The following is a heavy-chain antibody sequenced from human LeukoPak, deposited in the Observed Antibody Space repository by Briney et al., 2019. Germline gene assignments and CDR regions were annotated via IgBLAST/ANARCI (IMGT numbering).Heavy chain of an antibody. D-gene: IGHD3-9*01. CDR3: ARDGERLGPPYDISFDY. Sequence: PSETLSLTCTVSGGSISSGSYYWSWIRQPAGKGLEWIGRIYTSGSTNYNPSLKSRVTISVDTSKNQFSLKLSSVTAADTAVYYCARDGERLGPPYDISFDYWGQGTLVTVSS. V-gene: IGHV4-61*02. CDR1: GGSISSGSYY. J-gene: IGHJ4*02. CDR2: IYTSGST.